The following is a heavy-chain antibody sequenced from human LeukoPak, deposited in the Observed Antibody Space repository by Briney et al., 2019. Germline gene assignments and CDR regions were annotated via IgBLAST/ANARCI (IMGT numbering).Heavy chain of an antibody. D-gene: IGHD3-10*01. V-gene: IGHV3-21*01. J-gene: IGHJ4*02. Sequence: PGRSLRLSCAASGFTFNSYTMSWVREAPGKGLEWVSSISSSGNYIYHADSVKGRFTISRDDAQNSVYLQMNSLKDEDTAVYYCARSRSSSPYDKNLNFWGQGTLVIVSS. CDR2: ISSSGNYI. CDR3: ARSRSSSPYDKNLNF. CDR1: GFTFNSYT.